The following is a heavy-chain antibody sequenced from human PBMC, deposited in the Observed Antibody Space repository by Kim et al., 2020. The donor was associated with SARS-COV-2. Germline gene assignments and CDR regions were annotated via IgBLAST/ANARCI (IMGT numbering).Heavy chain of an antibody. V-gene: IGHV3-23*01. CDR2: ISGSGGTT. CDR3: AKNMVAGGTTYVS. D-gene: IGHD1-26*01. J-gene: IGHJ5*02. CDR1: GFTFSSYA. Sequence: GGSLRLSCAASGFTFSSYAMSWVRQAPGKGLEWVSVISGSGGTTYYASARGRFTISRDNSKNTLYLQMNSLRPEDTAVYYCAKNMVAGGTTYVSWVQGTL.